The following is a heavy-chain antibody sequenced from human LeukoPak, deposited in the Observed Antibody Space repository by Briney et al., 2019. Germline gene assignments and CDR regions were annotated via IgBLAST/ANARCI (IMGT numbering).Heavy chain of an antibody. CDR2: INHSGST. CDR1: GGSFSGYY. Sequence: SETLSLTCAVYGGSFSGYYWSWIRQPPGKGLEWIGEINHSGSTNYNPSLKSRVTISVDTSKNQFSLKLSSVPAADTAVYYCAREKDTAIKTLDYWGQGTHVTVSS. J-gene: IGHJ4*02. CDR3: AREKDTAIKTLDY. D-gene: IGHD5-18*01. V-gene: IGHV4-34*01.